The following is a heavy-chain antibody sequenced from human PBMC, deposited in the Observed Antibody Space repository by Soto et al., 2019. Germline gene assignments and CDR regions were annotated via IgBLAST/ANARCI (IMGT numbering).Heavy chain of an antibody. CDR1: GFTFSSYW. CDR2: IKQDGSEK. Sequence: EVQLVESGGGLVQPGGSLTLSCAASGFTFSSYWMSWVRQAPGKGLEWVANIKQDGSEKYYVDSVKGRFTISRDNAKNSLYLQMNSLRAEDTAVYFCARGSPSSTYCSSTSCYWNYWGQGPLVTVSS. D-gene: IGHD2-2*01. V-gene: IGHV3-7*01. J-gene: IGHJ4*02. CDR3: ARGSPSSTYCSSTSCYWNY.